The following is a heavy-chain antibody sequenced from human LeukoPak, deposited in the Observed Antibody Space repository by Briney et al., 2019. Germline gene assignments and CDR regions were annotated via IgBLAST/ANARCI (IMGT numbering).Heavy chain of an antibody. CDR3: AKDQAGDYYYDAYYYFDY. Sequence: GGSLRLSCAASGFTFSSYAMSWVRQAPGKGLEWVSAISGSGGSTYYADSVKGRFTISRDNSKNTLYLQMSSLRAEDTAVYYCAKDQAGDYYYDAYYYFDYWGQGTLVTVSS. CDR2: ISGSGGST. J-gene: IGHJ4*02. V-gene: IGHV3-23*01. CDR1: GFTFSSYA. D-gene: IGHD3-22*01.